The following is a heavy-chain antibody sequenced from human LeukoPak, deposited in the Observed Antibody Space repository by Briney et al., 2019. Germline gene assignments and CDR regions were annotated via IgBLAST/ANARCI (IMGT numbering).Heavy chain of an antibody. V-gene: IGHV3-33*06. D-gene: IGHD4-23*01. Sequence: PGRSLRLSCAASGFTFSSYGMHWVRQAPGKGLEWVAVIWYDGSNKYYADSVKGRFTISRDNSKNTLYLRMNSLETEDTAMYYCANWAGGNSDGTYEHWGQGTLVTVSS. CDR1: GFTFSSYG. CDR2: IWYDGSNK. CDR3: ANWAGGNSDGTYEH. J-gene: IGHJ1*01.